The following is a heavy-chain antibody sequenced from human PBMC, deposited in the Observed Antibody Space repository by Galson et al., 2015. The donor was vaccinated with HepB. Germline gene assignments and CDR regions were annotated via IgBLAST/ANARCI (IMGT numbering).Heavy chain of an antibody. D-gene: IGHD2-2*01. CDR3: ARDGVVVPAAYLDYYYYYGMDV. CDR2: INPSGGST. CDR1: GYTFTSYS. J-gene: IGHJ6*02. V-gene: IGHV1-46*01. Sequence: SVKVSCKASGYTFTSYSMHWVRQAPGQGLEWMGIINPSGGSTTYAQKFQGRVTMTRDTSTSTVYMELSSLRSEDTAVYYCARDGVVVPAAYLDYYYYYGMDVWGQGTTVTVS.